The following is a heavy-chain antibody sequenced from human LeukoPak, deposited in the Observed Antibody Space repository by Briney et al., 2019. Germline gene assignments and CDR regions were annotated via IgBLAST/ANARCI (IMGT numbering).Heavy chain of an antibody. CDR1: GFSFSGYG. D-gene: IGHD4-17*01. Sequence: GGSLRLSCAASGFSFSGYGMHWVRQVPGRGLEWVAFIRYDGITKFYIDSVKGRFAISRDNSKNTLSLQMNSLRTEDTAVYYCAALHTGTFVDYWGQGTLVTVSS. CDR2: IRYDGITK. V-gene: IGHV3-30*02. CDR3: AALHTGTFVDY. J-gene: IGHJ4*02.